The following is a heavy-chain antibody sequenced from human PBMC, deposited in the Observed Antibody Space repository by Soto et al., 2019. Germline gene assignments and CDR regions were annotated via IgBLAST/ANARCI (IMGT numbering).Heavy chain of an antibody. CDR1: GGSISSRGSMSGRSFY. Sequence: PSETLSLTCTVSGGSISSRGSMSGRSFYWGWIRQPPGKGLEWIGSIYYSGSTYYNPSLKSRVTISVDTSKNQFSLKLSSVTAADTAVYYCARHTPAISISDHWGQGTLVTVSS. D-gene: IGHD2-15*01. V-gene: IGHV4-39*01. CDR2: IYYSGST. J-gene: IGHJ4*02. CDR3: ARHTPAISISDH.